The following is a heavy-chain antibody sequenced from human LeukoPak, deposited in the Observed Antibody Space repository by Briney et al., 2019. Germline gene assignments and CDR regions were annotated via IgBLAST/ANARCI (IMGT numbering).Heavy chain of an antibody. V-gene: IGHV4-4*02. D-gene: IGHD3-10*01. CDR3: ARDYYGSGGYYTEDWFDP. CDR2: ISHSGST. Sequence: SETLSLTCAVSGGSISSINWWSWVRQPPGKGLEWIGEISHSGSTNYNPSLKSRVTISVDKAKNQFSLKLSSVTAADTAVYYCARDYYGSGGYYTEDWFDPWGQGTLVTVSS. J-gene: IGHJ5*02. CDR1: GGSISSINW.